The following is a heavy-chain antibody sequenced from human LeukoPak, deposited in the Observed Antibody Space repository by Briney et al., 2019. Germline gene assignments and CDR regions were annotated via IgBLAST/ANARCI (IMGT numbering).Heavy chain of an antibody. D-gene: IGHD3-22*01. CDR2: IIPIFGTA. V-gene: IGHV1-69*05. CDR1: GGTFSSYA. J-gene: IGHJ4*02. CDR3: ARGAMYYYDSSGLDY. Sequence: SVKVSCKASGGTFSSYAISWVRQAPGQGLEWMGGIIPIFGTANYAQKFQGRVTITTDESTSTAYMELSSLRSEDTAVYYCARGAMYYYDSSGLDYWGQGTLGNVSS.